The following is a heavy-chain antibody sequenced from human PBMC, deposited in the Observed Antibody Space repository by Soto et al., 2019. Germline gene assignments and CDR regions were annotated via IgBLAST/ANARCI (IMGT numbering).Heavy chain of an antibody. CDR3: AREGCSSTSCYGYFYYYGLDV. Sequence: GGSLRLSCAASGFTFTTYWMHWVRQAPGKGLVWVSRSNSDGSSISYADSVKGRFTISRDNAKNTLYLQMNSLRAEDTAVYYCAREGCSSTSCYGYFYYYGLDVWGQGTTVTVSS. V-gene: IGHV3-74*01. CDR2: SNSDGSSI. CDR1: GFTFTTYW. J-gene: IGHJ6*02. D-gene: IGHD2-2*01.